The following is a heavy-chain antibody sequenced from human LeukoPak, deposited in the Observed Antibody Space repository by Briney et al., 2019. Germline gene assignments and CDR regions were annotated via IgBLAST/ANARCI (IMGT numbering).Heavy chain of an antibody. V-gene: IGHV4-30-2*01. D-gene: IGHD5-18*01. Sequence: SETLSLTCAVSGGSISSGGYSWSWIRQPPGKGLEWIGYIYHSGSTYYNPSLKSRVTISVDRSKNQFSLKLSSVTAADTAVYYCATASGGLWSSDDDALDIWGQGTMVTVSS. CDR2: IYHSGST. CDR1: GGSISSGGYS. CDR3: ATASGGLWSSDDDALDI. J-gene: IGHJ3*02.